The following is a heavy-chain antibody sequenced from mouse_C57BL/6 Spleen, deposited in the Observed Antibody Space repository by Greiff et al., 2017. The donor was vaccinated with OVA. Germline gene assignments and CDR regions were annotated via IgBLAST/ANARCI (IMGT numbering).Heavy chain of an antibody. CDR2: ISSGGSYT. CDR1: GFTFSSYG. CDR3: ARRSITTVVDY. J-gene: IGHJ2*01. D-gene: IGHD1-1*01. Sequence: VQLQQSGGDLVKPGGSLKLSCAASGFTFSSYGMSWVRQTPDKRLEWVATISSGGSYTYYPDSVKGRFTISRDNAKNTLYLQMSSLKSEDTAMYYCARRSITTVVDYWGQGTTLTVSS. V-gene: IGHV5-6*01.